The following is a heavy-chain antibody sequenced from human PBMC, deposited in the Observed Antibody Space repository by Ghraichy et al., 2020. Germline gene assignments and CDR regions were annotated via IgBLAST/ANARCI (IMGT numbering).Heavy chain of an antibody. CDR3: AKDPKRIMITFGGSFTSGFDP. J-gene: IGHJ5*02. V-gene: IGHV3-23*01. D-gene: IGHD3-16*01. CDR1: GFTFSSYA. CDR2: ISGSGGST. Sequence: GGSLRLPCAASGFTFSSYAMSWVRQAPGKGLEWVSAISGSGGSTYYADSVKGRFTISRDNSKNTLYLQMNSLRAEDTAVYYCAKDPKRIMITFGGSFTSGFDPWGQGTLVTVSS.